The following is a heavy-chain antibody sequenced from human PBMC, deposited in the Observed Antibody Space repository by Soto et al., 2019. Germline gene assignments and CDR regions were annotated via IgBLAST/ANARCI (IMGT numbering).Heavy chain of an antibody. CDR1: GYTFTSYY. V-gene: IGHV7-4-1*01. CDR3: ARNGYCSGGSCYSSSAVGY. J-gene: IGHJ4*02. Sequence: ASVKVSCKASGYTFTSYYIHWVRQAPGQGLEWMGWINTNTGNPTYAQGFTGRFVFSLDTSVSTAYLQICSLKAEDTAVYYCARNGYCSGGSCYSSSAVGYWGQGTLVTVSS. D-gene: IGHD2-15*01. CDR2: INTNTGNP.